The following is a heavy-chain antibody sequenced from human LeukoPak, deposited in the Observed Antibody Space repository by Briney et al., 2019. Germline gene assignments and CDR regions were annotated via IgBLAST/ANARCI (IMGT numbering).Heavy chain of an antibody. CDR2: IYYSGST. J-gene: IGHJ6*02. V-gene: IGHV4-59*12. CDR3: ARDGAAAGTSYYGMDV. CDR1: GGSISSYY. Sequence: SETLSLTCTVSGGSISSYYWSWIRQPPGKGLEWIGYIYYSGSTNYNPSLKSRVTISVDKSKNQFSLKLSSVTAADTAVYYCARDGAAAGTSYYGMDVWGQGTTVTVSS. D-gene: IGHD6-13*01.